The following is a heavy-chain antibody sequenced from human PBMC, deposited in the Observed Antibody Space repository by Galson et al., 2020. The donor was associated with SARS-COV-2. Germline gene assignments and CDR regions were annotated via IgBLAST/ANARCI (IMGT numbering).Heavy chain of an antibody. J-gene: IGHJ4*02. CDR3: ARDSWGCTSGGCSHNMIYWFDN. V-gene: IGHV3-33*01. D-gene: IGHD2-15*01. CDR1: GFPFSAYG. Sequence: TGGSLRLSCAASGFPFSAYGMHWVRQAPGKGLAWVAVIWYDGSKKYYRDSVKGRFTISRDNSKNTVSLQMNSLRAEDTAVYYCARDSWGCTSGGCSHNMIYWFDNWGQGTLVTVSS. CDR2: IWYDGSKK.